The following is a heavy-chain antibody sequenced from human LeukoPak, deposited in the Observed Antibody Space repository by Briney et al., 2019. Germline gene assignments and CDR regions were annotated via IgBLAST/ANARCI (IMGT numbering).Heavy chain of an antibody. CDR2: INPNSGGT. V-gene: IGHV1-2*06. CDR1: GYTFTGFY. D-gene: IGHD3-3*01. Sequence: GASVKVSCKPSGYTFTGFYIHWVRQAPGQGLEWMGRINPNSGGTNYAQKFQGRVTMTRDTSISTAYMELSRLRSDDTAVYYCASGREVSGRFLEWLSNYYYYGMDVWGQGTTVTVSS. CDR3: ASGREVSGRFLEWLSNYYYYGMDV. J-gene: IGHJ6*02.